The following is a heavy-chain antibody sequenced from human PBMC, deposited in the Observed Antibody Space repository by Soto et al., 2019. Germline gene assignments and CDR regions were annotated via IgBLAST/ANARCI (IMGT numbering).Heavy chain of an antibody. V-gene: IGHV4-31*02. CDR3: SRGRGSTPLRD. Sequence: QVQLQESGPGLVKPSQTLSLICTVSGDSMSTGGYYWTWIRQHPGKGLEWIGHIYTTGTTYYSPSLKSQVTMSIDKSSSRFSLNLGSVTAADTAVYYCSRGRGSTPLRDWGPGALVTVSS. CDR2: IYTTGTT. J-gene: IGHJ4*02. CDR1: GDSMSTGGYY. D-gene: IGHD6-13*01.